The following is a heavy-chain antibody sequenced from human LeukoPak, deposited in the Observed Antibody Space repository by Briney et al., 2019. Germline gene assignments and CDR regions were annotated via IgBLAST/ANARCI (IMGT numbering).Heavy chain of an antibody. D-gene: IGHD6-19*01. J-gene: IGHJ4*02. CDR2: IKRKSNGGTI. CDR1: GFTFSNAW. Sequence: GGSLRLSCAASGFTFSNAWMSWVRQAPGKGLEWVGRIKRKSNGGTIDYAAPVKGRFTISRDDSENTLYLQMNSLKTEDTAIYYCATGVAVAGLVPFDYWGQGTLVTVSS. CDR3: ATGVAVAGLVPFDY. V-gene: IGHV3-15*01.